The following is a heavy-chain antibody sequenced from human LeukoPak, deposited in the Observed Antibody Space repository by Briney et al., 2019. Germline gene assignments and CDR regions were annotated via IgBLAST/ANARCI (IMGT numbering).Heavy chain of an antibody. CDR3: AKSVYHSGNY. V-gene: IGHV3-23*01. CDR1: GFTISTYG. Sequence: GGSLRLSCAASGFTISTYGMSWVRQAPGKGLEWVSSISGGTTYYADSVKGRFTISRDNSKNTVSLQMNSRRAEDTAVYYCAKSVYHSGNYWGQGTLVTVSS. CDR2: ISGGTT. D-gene: IGHD3-10*01. J-gene: IGHJ4*02.